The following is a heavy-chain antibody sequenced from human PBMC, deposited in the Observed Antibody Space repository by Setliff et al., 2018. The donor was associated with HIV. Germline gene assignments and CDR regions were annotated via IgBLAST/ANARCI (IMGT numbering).Heavy chain of an antibody. V-gene: IGHV3-23*01. CDR1: GFIFNNYA. D-gene: IGHD3-22*01. Sequence: PSETLRLSCAASGFIFNNYAMSWVRQAPGKGLDWVSAISGSAGSTYYADSVKGRFTISRDNSKSTLYLQMNSLRAEDTAVYYCAKAARDYYDSSGYYIGIDYWGRGTLVTVSS. CDR2: ISGSAGST. CDR3: AKAARDYYDSSGYYIGIDY. J-gene: IGHJ4*02.